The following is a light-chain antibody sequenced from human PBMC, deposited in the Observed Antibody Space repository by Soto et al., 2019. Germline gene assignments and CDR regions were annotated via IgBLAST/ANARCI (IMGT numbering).Light chain of an antibody. CDR3: SSYEGSNNYV. CDR2: EVS. Sequence: QSVLTQPPSASGSPGQSVTISCTGTSSDIGGYNYVSWYQQHPGKAPKLMIYEVSKRPSGVPDRFSGSKSGNTASLTVSGLQAEDEADYYCSSYEGSNNYVFGSGTEVTVL. V-gene: IGLV2-8*01. CDR1: SSDIGGYNY. J-gene: IGLJ1*01.